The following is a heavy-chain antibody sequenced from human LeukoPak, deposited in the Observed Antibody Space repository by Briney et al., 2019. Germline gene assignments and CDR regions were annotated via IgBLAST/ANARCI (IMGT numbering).Heavy chain of an antibody. CDR3: ARVAAATTNPRFDF. CDR1: GGSISSGAYY. CDR2: IGYTGDT. Sequence: KTSETLSLTCTVSGGSISSGAYYWSWVRQLPEKGLDWIGYIGYTGDTYCNPSLRSRATISKDTSKTQFSLRLNSLTAADTAVYYCARVAAATTNPRFDFWGQGTLVTVSS. J-gene: IGHJ4*02. D-gene: IGHD1-1*01. V-gene: IGHV4-31*03.